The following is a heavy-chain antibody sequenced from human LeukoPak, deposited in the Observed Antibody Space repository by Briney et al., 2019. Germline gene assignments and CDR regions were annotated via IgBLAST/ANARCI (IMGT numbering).Heavy chain of an antibody. D-gene: IGHD1-26*01. CDR3: ASHKQGGSHPRGAFDI. V-gene: IGHV3-7*01. J-gene: IGHJ3*02. CDR1: GFTFSSYW. Sequence: GGSLRLSCAASGFTFSSYWMSWVRQAPGKGLEWVANIKQDGSEKYYVDSVKGRFTISRDNAKNSLYLQMNSLRAEDTAVYYCASHKQGGSHPRGAFDIWGHGTMVTVSS. CDR2: IKQDGSEK.